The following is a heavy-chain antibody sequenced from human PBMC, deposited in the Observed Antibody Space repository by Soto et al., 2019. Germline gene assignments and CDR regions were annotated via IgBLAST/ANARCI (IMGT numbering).Heavy chain of an antibody. J-gene: IGHJ5*01. CDR2: ISGYNVNT. V-gene: IGHV1-18*01. CDR3: ARSDGGGCYSGAFCWFDS. Sequence: ASVKVSCKASGYTFSNYGISWVRQTPGQGLEWMGWISGYNVNTKYAPKFQGRVTMTRDTSTNTAYMELRSLRSDDSAVYYCARSDGGGCYSGAFCWFDSWGQGTMVTVSS. CDR1: GYTFSNYG. D-gene: IGHD2-15*01.